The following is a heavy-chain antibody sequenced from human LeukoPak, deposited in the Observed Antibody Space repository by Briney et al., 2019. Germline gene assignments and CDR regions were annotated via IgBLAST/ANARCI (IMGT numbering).Heavy chain of an antibody. CDR1: GFTFSNHG. CDR3: GKDLGGACSN. CDR2: ISYSGGST. V-gene: IGHV3-23*01. J-gene: IGHJ4*02. Sequence: GGSLRLSCAASGFTFSNHGMSWVRQAPGKGLEWVSTISYSGGSTYYADSVKGRFTISRDNSKNTLYLQMNSLRAEDTAVYYWGKDLGGACSNWGQGTLVTVSS. D-gene: IGHD4/OR15-4a*01.